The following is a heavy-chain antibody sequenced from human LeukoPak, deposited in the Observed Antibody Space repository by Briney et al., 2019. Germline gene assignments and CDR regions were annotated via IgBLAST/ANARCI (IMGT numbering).Heavy chain of an antibody. D-gene: IGHD6-19*01. J-gene: IGHJ4*02. CDR2: ISGGADNT. Sequence: GGSLRLSCAASGFTFSGYAMSWVRQAPGKGLEWVSAISGGADNTYFADSVQGRFTISRDNSKDTVYLQMNSLEAEDAAVYYSAKCRGGSGWFFDYWGQGTLVTVSS. V-gene: IGHV3-23*01. CDR3: AKCRGGSGWFFDY. CDR1: GFTFSGYA.